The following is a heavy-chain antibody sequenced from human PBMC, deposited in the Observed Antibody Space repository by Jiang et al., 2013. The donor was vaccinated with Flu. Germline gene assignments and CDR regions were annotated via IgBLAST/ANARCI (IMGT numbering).Heavy chain of an antibody. CDR3: ARDRVLLTRQTTADWFDP. Sequence: SGAEVKKPGASVKVSCKASGYTFRSYDINWVRQATGQGLEWMGWMNPNSGNTGYAQKFQGRVTMTRDTSISTAYMEVTSLTSDDTAVYYCARDRVLLTRQTTADWFDPWGQGTLVTVSS. V-gene: IGHV1-8*02. CDR1: GYTFRSYD. D-gene: IGHD3-10*01. CDR2: MNPNSGNT. J-gene: IGHJ5*02.